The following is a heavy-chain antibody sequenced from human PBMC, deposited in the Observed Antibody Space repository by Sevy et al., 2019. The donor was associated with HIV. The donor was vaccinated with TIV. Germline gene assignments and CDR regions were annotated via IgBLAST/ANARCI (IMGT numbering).Heavy chain of an antibody. V-gene: IGHV1-69*13. D-gene: IGHD3-10*01. J-gene: IGHJ4*02. CDR1: GGTFSSYA. Sequence: ASVKVSYKASGGTFSSYAISWVRQAPGQGLEWMGGFIPIFGTANYAQKFQGRVTITADESTSTAYMELSSLRSEDTAVYYCAITITMAQGVNDYWVQGTLVTVSS. CDR3: AITITMAQGVNDY. CDR2: FIPIFGTA.